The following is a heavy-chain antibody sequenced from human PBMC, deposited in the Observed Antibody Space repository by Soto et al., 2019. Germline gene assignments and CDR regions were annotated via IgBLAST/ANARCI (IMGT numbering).Heavy chain of an antibody. CDR2: INGGDGNT. V-gene: IGHV1-3*01. J-gene: IGHJ4*02. CDR1: GYTFTSYA. CDR3: ATGPRREY. Sequence: QVQLVQSGAEVKKPGASVKVSCKASGYTFTSYAMHWVRQAPGQRLEWMGWINGGDGNTKYSQKFQGRVTITRDTSASTAYMVLSSLRSEDTALYYCATGPRREYWGQGTRVTVSS.